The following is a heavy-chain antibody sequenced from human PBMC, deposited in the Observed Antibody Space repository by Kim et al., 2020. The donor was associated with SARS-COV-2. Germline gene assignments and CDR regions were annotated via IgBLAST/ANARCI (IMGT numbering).Heavy chain of an antibody. CDR2: ISYDGSNK. D-gene: IGHD6-19*01. CDR3: AKDIYAVRMIAVAGGYGMDV. CDR1: GFTFSSYG. Sequence: GGSLRLSCAASGFTFSSYGMHWVRQAPGKGLEWVAVISYDGSNKYYADSVKGRFTISRDNSKNTLYLQMNSLRAEDTAVYYCAKDIYAVRMIAVAGGYGMDVWGKGTTVTVSS. V-gene: IGHV3-30*18. J-gene: IGHJ6*04.